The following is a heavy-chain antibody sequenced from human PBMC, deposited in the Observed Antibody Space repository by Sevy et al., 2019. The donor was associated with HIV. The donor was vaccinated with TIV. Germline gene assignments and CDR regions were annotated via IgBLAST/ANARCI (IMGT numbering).Heavy chain of an antibody. CDR2: ISAYNGNT. J-gene: IGHJ4*02. D-gene: IGHD3-10*01. Sequence: ASVKVSCKASGYTFTSYGISWVRQAPGQGLEWMGWISAYNGNTNYAQKLQGRVTMTTDTSTSTASMELRSLRSDDTAVYYCARAHYYGSGRTRWGFDYWGQGTLVTVSS. CDR3: ARAHYYGSGRTRWGFDY. V-gene: IGHV1-18*01. CDR1: GYTFTSYG.